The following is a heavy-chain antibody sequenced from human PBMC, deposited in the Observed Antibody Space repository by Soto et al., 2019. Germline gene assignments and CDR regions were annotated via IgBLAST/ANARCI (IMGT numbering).Heavy chain of an antibody. CDR2: IYPGDSDT. CDR3: ARQSPSVVPAAYYFDY. Sequence: GESLKISCKGSGYSFTSYWIGWVRQMPGKGLEWMGIIYPGDSDTRYSPSFQGQVTISADKSISTAYLQWSSLKASDTAMYYCARQSPSVVPAAYYFDYWGQGTLVTVSS. V-gene: IGHV5-51*01. J-gene: IGHJ4*02. CDR1: GYSFTSYW. D-gene: IGHD2-2*01.